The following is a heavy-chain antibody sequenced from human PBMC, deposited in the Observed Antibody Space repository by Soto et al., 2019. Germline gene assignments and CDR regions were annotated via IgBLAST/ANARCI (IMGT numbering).Heavy chain of an antibody. Sequence: GESLKISCVASGFTFSSYWMNWVRQAPGKGLEWVANIKQDGSEKYYVDSVKGRFTISRDNAKSSLYLQMNSLRAEDTAVYYCARGSGQWLVRTHYYYYMDVWGKGTTVTVSS. D-gene: IGHD6-19*01. J-gene: IGHJ6*03. CDR2: IKQDGSEK. CDR1: GFTFSSYW. V-gene: IGHV3-7*01. CDR3: ARGSGQWLVRTHYYYYMDV.